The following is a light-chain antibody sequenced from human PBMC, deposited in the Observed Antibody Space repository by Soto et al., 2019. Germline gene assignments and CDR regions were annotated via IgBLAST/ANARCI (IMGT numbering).Light chain of an antibody. V-gene: IGLV1-40*01. CDR1: SSNIGAGYD. CDR3: QSYDSSLSGSNV. Sequence: QPVLTQPPSVSGAPGQRVTISCTGSSSNIGAGYDVHWYQQLPGTAPKLLIYGNSNRPSGVPDRFSGSKSGTSASLAITGLQAEDEADYYCQSYDSSLSGSNVFGGGTKLTVL. J-gene: IGLJ3*02. CDR2: GNS.